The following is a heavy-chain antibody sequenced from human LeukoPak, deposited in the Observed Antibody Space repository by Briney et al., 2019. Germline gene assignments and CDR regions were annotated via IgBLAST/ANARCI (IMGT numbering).Heavy chain of an antibody. D-gene: IGHD5-18*01. Sequence: GGSLRLSCAASGFTFSSYAMHWVRQAPGKGLEWVAVISYDGSNKYYADSVKGRFTISRDNSKNTLYLQMNSLRAEDTAVYYCAKGGRIQVWLDYWGQGTLVTVSS. CDR1: GFTFSSYA. CDR2: ISYDGSNK. CDR3: AKGGRIQVWLDY. J-gene: IGHJ4*02. V-gene: IGHV3-30-3*01.